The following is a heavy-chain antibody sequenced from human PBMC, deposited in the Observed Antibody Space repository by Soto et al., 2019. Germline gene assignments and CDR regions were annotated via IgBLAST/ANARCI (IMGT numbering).Heavy chain of an antibody. J-gene: IGHJ4*02. Sequence: ASVKLSCKASGYTFTSYGISWVRQAPGQGLEWMGWISAYNGNTNYAQKLQGRVTMTTDTSTSTAYMELRSLRSDDTAVYYCARDVGEAAAGPFDYWGQGTLVTVSS. CDR3: ARDVGEAAAGPFDY. D-gene: IGHD6-13*01. CDR1: GYTFTSYG. CDR2: ISAYNGNT. V-gene: IGHV1-18*01.